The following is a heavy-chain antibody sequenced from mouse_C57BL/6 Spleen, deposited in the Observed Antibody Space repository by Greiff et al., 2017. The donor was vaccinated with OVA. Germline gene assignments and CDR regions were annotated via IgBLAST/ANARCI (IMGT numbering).Heavy chain of an antibody. V-gene: IGHV5-9-1*02. CDR1: GFTFSSYA. J-gene: IGHJ2*01. CDR2: ISSGGDYI. Sequence: EVQRVESGEGLVKPGGSLKLSCAASGFTFSSYAMSWVRQTPEKRLEWVAYISSGGDYIYYADTVKGRFTISRDNARNTLYLQMSSLKSEDTAMYYCTRVRTGTTLDYWGQGTTLTVSS. D-gene: IGHD2-14*01. CDR3: TRVRTGTTLDY.